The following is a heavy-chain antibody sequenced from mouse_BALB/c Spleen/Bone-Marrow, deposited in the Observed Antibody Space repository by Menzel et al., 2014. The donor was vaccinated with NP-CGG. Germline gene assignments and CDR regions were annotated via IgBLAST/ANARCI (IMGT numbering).Heavy chain of an antibody. J-gene: IGHJ4*01. Sequence: VQLVESGAELVRPGVSVKISCKGSGYTFTDYAVHWVKQSHAKSLEWIGVISTYYGDASYNQKFKGKATMTVDKSSSTAYMELARLTSEDSAIYYCARRADSSGYVDAMDYWGQGTSVTVSS. D-gene: IGHD3-2*01. CDR3: ARRADSSGYVDAMDY. CDR1: GYTFTDYA. V-gene: IGHV1S137*01. CDR2: ISTYYGDA.